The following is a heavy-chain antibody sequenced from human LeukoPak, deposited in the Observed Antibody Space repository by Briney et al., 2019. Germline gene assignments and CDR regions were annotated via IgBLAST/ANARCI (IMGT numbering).Heavy chain of an antibody. Sequence: PGGSLRLSCTTSGFTVGDYALTWVRQAPGKGLEWVGFTRSKAYGGTTEYAASVKGRFTMSKDESKSIAYLQMNSLKTEDTAVYYCGRDSPPDCWGQGTLVTVSS. CDR2: TRSKAYGGTT. CDR3: GRDSPPDC. V-gene: IGHV3-49*04. CDR1: GFTVGDYA. J-gene: IGHJ4*02.